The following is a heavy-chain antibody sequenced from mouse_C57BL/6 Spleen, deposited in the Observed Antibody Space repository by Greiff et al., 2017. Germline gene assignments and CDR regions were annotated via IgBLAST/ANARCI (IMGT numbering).Heavy chain of an antibody. Sequence: QVQLQQSGAELVRPGTSVKVSCKASGYAFTNYLIEWVKQRPGQGLEWIGVINPGSGGTNYNEKFKGKATLTADKSSSTAYLQLSSLTSEDSAVYFCARGLRDYWGQGTTLTVSS. CDR2: INPGSGGT. D-gene: IGHD2-4*01. V-gene: IGHV1-54*01. J-gene: IGHJ2*01. CDR3: ARGLRDY. CDR1: GYAFTNYL.